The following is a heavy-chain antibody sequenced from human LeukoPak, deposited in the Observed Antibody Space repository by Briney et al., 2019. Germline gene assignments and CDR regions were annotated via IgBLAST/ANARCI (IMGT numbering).Heavy chain of an antibody. J-gene: IGHJ4*02. Sequence: GASVKVSCKASGGTLSSYAISWVRQAPGQGLEWMGRIIPILGIANYAQKFQGRVTITADKSTSTAYMELSSLRSEDTAVYYCARAAGVTDYFDYWGQGTLVTVSS. CDR3: ARAAGVTDYFDY. D-gene: IGHD6-25*01. CDR2: IIPILGIA. CDR1: GGTLSSYA. V-gene: IGHV1-69*04.